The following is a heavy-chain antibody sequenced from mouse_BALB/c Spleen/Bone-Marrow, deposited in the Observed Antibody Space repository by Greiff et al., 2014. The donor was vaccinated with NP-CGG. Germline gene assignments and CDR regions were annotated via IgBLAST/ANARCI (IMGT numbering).Heavy chain of an antibody. D-gene: IGHD3-1*01. CDR3: ARELGLRLAY. V-gene: IGHV1-9*01. J-gene: IGHJ3*01. CDR2: ILPGSGST. Sequence: QGQLKGSGAELMKPGASGEISCKATGYTFNSYWVGGGKQRPGHGLEWIGEILPGSGSTNYNEKFKGKATFTADTSSNTAYMQLSSLTSEDSAVYYCARELGLRLAYWGQGTLVTVSA. CDR1: GYTFNSYW.